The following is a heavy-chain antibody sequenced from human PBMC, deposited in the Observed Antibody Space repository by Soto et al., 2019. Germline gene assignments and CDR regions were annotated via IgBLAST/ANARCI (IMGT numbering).Heavy chain of an antibody. CDR1: GFTFKTHW. D-gene: IGHD1-26*01. J-gene: IGHJ4*02. CDR3: ARGSAMGVDY. V-gene: IGHV3-74*01. CDR2: IYFDGITT. Sequence: GGSLRLSCTASGFTFKTHWIHWVRQAPGKGLVWVSRIYFDGITTNYADSVKGRLTVSRDNAKNTVYLHVNTLRDEDTAVYYCARGSAMGVDYWGQGTLVTVSS.